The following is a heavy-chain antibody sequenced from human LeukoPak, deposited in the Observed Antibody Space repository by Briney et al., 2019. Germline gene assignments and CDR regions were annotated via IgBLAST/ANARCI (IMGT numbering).Heavy chain of an antibody. CDR2: IYYSGST. Sequence: SETLSLTCTVSGGSISSYYWSWIRQPPGKGLEWIGYIYYSGSTYYNPSLESRVTISVDTSKNQISLKLGPVTAADTAVYYCARDHPLPDVWGQGTMVTVSS. CDR1: GGSISSYY. J-gene: IGHJ6*02. CDR3: ARDHPLPDV. V-gene: IGHV4-59*01.